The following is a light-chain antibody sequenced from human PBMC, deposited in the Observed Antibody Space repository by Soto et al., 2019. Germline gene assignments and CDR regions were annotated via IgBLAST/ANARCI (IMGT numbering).Light chain of an antibody. CDR1: SSNIGAGYD. CDR3: QSYDSSLSVVV. CDR2: ADS. V-gene: IGLV1-40*01. J-gene: IGLJ2*01. Sequence: QSVLTQPPSVSGAPGQRVTISCTGSSSNIGAGYDVNWYQQLPGTAPKLLIYADSNRPSGVPDRFSGSKSGTSASLAITGLQAEDEADYYCQSYDSSLSVVVFGGGTKVTVL.